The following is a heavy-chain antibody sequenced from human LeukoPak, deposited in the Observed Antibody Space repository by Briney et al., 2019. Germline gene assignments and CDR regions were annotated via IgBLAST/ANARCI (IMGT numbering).Heavy chain of an antibody. CDR3: ARLLGWFGELWVFDY. Sequence: AASVKVSCKASGYTFTSYGISWVRQAPGQGLEWMGWISAYNGNTNYAQKLQGRVTMTTDTSTSTAYMELRSLRSDDTAVYYRARLLGWFGELWVFDYWGQGTLVTVSS. J-gene: IGHJ4*02. V-gene: IGHV1-18*01. CDR1: GYTFTSYG. CDR2: ISAYNGNT. D-gene: IGHD3-10*01.